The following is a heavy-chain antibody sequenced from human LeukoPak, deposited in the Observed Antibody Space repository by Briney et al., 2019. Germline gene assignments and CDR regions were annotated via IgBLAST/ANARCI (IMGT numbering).Heavy chain of an antibody. D-gene: IGHD6-19*01. J-gene: IGHJ4*02. CDR2: INPSGGST. V-gene: IGHV1-46*01. CDR3: ARDLSVGSAGDY. Sequence: GIINPSGGSTSYAQKFQGRVTMTRDTSTSTVYMELSSLRSEDTAVYYYARDLSVGSAGDYWGQGTLVTVSS.